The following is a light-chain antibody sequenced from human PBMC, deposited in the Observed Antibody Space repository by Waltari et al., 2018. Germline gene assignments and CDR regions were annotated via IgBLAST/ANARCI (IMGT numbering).Light chain of an antibody. Sequence: DIVMTQSPDSLAVSLGARATINCTASQTVLDTSNNKNYLAWYKQKSGQPPKVIVYWASTRESGVPDRFSGSGSGTDLTLTIDNMQADDVAIYYCQQYYTVPVSFGPGTKVDLK. V-gene: IGKV4-1*01. J-gene: IGKJ3*01. CDR1: QTVLDTSNNKNY. CDR3: QQYYTVPVS. CDR2: WAS.